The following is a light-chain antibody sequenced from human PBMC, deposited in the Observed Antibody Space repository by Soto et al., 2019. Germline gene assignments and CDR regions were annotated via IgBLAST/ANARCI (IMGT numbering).Light chain of an antibody. V-gene: IGLV2-11*01. CDR2: DVT. CDR3: CSYAGRYSWI. CDR1: SSDVGGYNR. J-gene: IGLJ2*01. Sequence: QSVLTQPPSVSGSPGQSVTISCTGTSSDVGGYNRVSWYQQPPGTAPKLIIYDVTKRPSGVTDRFSGSKSGNTASLTISGLQSEDEADYYCCSYAGRYSWIFGVGTKLTVL.